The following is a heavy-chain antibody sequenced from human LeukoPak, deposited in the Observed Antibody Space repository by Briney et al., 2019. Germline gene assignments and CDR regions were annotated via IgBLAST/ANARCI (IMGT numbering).Heavy chain of an antibody. J-gene: IGHJ4*02. CDR3: ARVAKRSGMDYYDSSGPADY. D-gene: IGHD3-22*01. V-gene: IGHV1-18*01. CDR1: GYTFTSYG. Sequence: ASVKVPCKASGYTFTSYGISWVRQAPGQGLEWMGWISAYNGNTNYAQKLQGRVTMTTDTSTSTAYMELRSLRSDDTAVYYCARVAKRSGMDYYDSSGPADYWGQGTLVTVSS. CDR2: ISAYNGNT.